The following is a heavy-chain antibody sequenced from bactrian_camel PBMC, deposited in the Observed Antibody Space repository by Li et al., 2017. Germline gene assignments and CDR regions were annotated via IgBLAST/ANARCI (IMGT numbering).Heavy chain of an antibody. V-gene: IGHV3S55*01. CDR3: AADSISRSGGYCWDAEVYHY. CDR2: IAPNDKT. Sequence: HVQLVESGGGSVQAGGSLTLSCTYSGLFAGRNDLGMAWFRQTPGNEREGVAAIAPNDKTAYADSVKGRFTISKDNAKTTLLLQLNSLKPADTAMYYCAADSISRSGGYCWDAEVYHYWGQGTQVTVS. J-gene: IGHJ4*01. CDR1: GLFAGRNDLG. D-gene: IGHD2*01.